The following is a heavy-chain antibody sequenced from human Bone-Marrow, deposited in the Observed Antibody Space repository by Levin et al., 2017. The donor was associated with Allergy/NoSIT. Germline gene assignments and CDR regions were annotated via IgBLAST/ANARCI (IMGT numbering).Heavy chain of an antibody. V-gene: IGHV5-51*01. Sequence: GGSLRLSCKTSSASSANYWIGWVRQMPGKGLEWMGIIYPGDSDTRYNPSFQAQVTISADKSINTAFLQWSSLRTSDTATYYCAKGSDTSGYYFDYWGQGTLVTVSS. CDR3: AKGSDTSGYYFDY. D-gene: IGHD3-22*01. CDR2: IYPGDSDT. J-gene: IGHJ4*02. CDR1: SASSANYW.